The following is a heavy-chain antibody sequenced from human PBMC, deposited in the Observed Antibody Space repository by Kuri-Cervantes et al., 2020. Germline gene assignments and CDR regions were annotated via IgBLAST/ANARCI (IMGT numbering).Heavy chain of an antibody. V-gene: IGHV3-21*01. CDR2: ISSSSSYI. D-gene: IGHD1-1*01. Sequence: GGSLRLSCAASGFTFSSYSMNWVRQAPGKGLEWVSSISSSSSYIYYADSVKGRFTISRDNAKNSLYLQMNSLRAEDTAVYYCARANSSSLWYYYYMDVWGKGTTVTVSS. CDR1: GFTFSSYS. CDR3: ARANSSSLWYYYYMDV. J-gene: IGHJ6*03.